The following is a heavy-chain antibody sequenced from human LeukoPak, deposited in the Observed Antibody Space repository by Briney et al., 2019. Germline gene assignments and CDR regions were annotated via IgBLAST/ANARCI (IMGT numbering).Heavy chain of an antibody. V-gene: IGHV1-8*01. CDR2: MNPNSGNT. J-gene: IGHJ6*02. D-gene: IGHD3-10*01. CDR3: ARGSRTRGTMVRGVGYGMDV. Sequence: ASVKVSCKASGYTFTSYDISWVRQATGQGLEWMGWMNPNSGNTGYAQKFQGRVTMTRNTSISTAYMELSSLRSEDTAVYYCARGSRTRGTMVRGVGYGMDVWGQGTTVTVSS. CDR1: GYTFTSYD.